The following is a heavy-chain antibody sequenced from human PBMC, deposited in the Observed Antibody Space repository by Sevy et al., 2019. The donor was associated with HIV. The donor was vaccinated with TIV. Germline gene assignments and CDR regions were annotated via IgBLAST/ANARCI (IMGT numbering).Heavy chain of an antibody. CDR2: ISNSGTAM. CDR3: ARDLPPSATTVPHFDC. CDR1: GFTFSSYE. D-gene: IGHD4-4*01. Sequence: GGSLRLSCAASGFTFSSYEMNWVRQAPGKGLEWVSYISNSGTAMYYSDSVRGRFTISRVNARRSLYLQMNSLGAEDTAVYYCARDLPPSATTVPHFDCWGQGALVTVSS. J-gene: IGHJ4*02. V-gene: IGHV3-48*03.